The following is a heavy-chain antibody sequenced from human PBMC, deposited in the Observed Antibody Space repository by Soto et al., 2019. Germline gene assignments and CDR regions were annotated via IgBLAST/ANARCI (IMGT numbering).Heavy chain of an antibody. V-gene: IGHV3-13*01. D-gene: IGHD3-10*01. J-gene: IGHJ4*02. CDR2: INTAGDT. CDR3: AGEIRGRGFDY. CDR1: GLTFSSYD. Sequence: VQLVESGGGFVQPGGSLRLSCAASGLTFSSYDMHWVRQATGKGLEWISAINTAGDTFYPGSVKGRFTISRENAKNSLYLQMNSLTAGDTAVYYCAGEIRGRGFDYWGQGTLVTVSS.